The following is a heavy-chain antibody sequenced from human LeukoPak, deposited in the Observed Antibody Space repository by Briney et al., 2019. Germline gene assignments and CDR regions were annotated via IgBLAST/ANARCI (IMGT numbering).Heavy chain of an antibody. J-gene: IGHJ4*02. Sequence: GGSLRLSCAASGFTFSSYAMHWVRQAPGKGLEWVAVISYVGSNKYYADSVKGRFTISRDNSKNTLYLQMNSLRAEDTAVYYCAKDRRPFYYDSTGLDYWGQGTLVTVSS. CDR3: AKDRRPFYYDSTGLDY. CDR2: ISYVGSNK. V-gene: IGHV3-30-3*01. CDR1: GFTFSSYA. D-gene: IGHD3-22*01.